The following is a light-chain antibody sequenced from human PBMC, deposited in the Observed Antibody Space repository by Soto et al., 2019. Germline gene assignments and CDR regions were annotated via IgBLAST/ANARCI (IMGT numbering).Light chain of an antibody. J-gene: IGKJ1*01. CDR3: QQSYSTVWT. V-gene: IGKV1-39*01. CDR2: AAS. Sequence: DIQMTQSPSSLSASVGDRVTITCRASQTISTYLNWYQQKPGKAPKLLIYAASHLQSGVPSRFSGSGSRTDFTLTINSLQTEDFATYFWQQSYSTVWTFGQGTRVEVK. CDR1: QTISTY.